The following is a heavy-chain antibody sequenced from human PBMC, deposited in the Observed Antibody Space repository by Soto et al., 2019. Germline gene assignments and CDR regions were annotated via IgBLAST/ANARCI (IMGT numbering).Heavy chain of an antibody. J-gene: IGHJ4*02. CDR2: IYYSGST. CDR1: GGSFSSGGYY. Sequence: SETLSLTCTVSGGSFSSGGYYWSWIRQLPGKGLEWIGYIYYSGSTYYNPSLKSRFTISLDTSKNQFSLKLSSVTAADTALYYCARATSFSGHHGYWGQGTLVTVSS. V-gene: IGHV4-31*03. D-gene: IGHD2-8*02. CDR3: ARATSFSGHHGY.